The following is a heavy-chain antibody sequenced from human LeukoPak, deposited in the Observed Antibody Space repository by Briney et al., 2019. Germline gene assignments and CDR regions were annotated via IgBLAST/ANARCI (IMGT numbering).Heavy chain of an antibody. V-gene: IGHV4-34*01. CDR1: GGSFSGYY. Sequence: SETLPLTCAVYGGSFSGYYWSWIRQPPGKGLEWIGEINHSGSTNYNPSLKSRVTISVDTSKNQFSLKLSSVTAADTAVYYCARGELGSWPQIDYWGQGTLVTVSS. CDR3: ARGELGSWPQIDY. J-gene: IGHJ4*02. CDR2: INHSGST. D-gene: IGHD6-13*01.